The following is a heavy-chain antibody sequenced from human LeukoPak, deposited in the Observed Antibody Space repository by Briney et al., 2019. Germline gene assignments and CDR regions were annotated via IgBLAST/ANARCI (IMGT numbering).Heavy chain of an antibody. CDR3: ARASAKYYYDSSGYLFDY. V-gene: IGHV3-53*01. Sequence: PGGSLRLSCAASGFTVSSNYMSWVRQAPGKGLEWVSVIYSGVSTYYADSVRGRFTISRDNSKNTLYLQMNSLRAEDTVVYYCARASAKYYYDSSGYLFDYWGQGTLVTVSS. D-gene: IGHD3-22*01. J-gene: IGHJ4*02. CDR1: GFTVSSNY. CDR2: IYSGVST.